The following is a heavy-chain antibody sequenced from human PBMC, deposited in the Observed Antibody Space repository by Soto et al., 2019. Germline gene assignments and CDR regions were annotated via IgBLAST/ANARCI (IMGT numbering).Heavy chain of an antibody. J-gene: IGHJ6*02. D-gene: IGHD2-2*02. Sequence: ASVKVSCKASGYPFSGYYIHWLRQAPGQGLEWMGWINPNSGGTNYAQKFQGRVTVTRDTPTSTAYMELSRLTSDDTAVYYCARSHTEGHCTITGCYTRRLYGMEVWDQETTLTVAS. CDR3: ARSHTEGHCTITGCYTRRLYGMEV. CDR2: INPNSGGT. V-gene: IGHV1-2*02. CDR1: GYPFSGYY.